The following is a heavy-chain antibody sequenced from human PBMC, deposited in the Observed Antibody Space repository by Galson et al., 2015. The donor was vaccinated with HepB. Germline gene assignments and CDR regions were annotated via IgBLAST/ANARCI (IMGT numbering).Heavy chain of an antibody. CDR2: ISAGSNYI. Sequence: SLRLSCAASGFRFSSYAMNWVRQAPGKGLEWVSSISAGSNYINYADSLKGRLIISRDNAKNSLYLQMNSLRAEDTAVYCCARDLGYCSSSSCSTVFDYWGHGSLVTVSP. D-gene: IGHD2-2*02. J-gene: IGHJ4*01. CDR3: ARDLGYCSSSSCSTVFDY. V-gene: IGHV3-21*01. CDR1: GFRFSSYA.